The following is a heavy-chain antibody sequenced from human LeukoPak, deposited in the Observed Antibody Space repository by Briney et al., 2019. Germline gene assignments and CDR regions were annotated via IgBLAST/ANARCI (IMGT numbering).Heavy chain of an antibody. V-gene: IGHV3-21*01. CDR1: GFSFNTYT. Sequence: PGGFLRLSCAASGFSFNTYTMNWVRQAPGKGLEWVSSISSSSSYIYYADSVEGRFTISRDNAKNSLYLQMNSLRAADTAVYYWARLSTLYDFWSGYYSNWFDSWGQGTLVSVSS. J-gene: IGHJ5*01. D-gene: IGHD3-3*01. CDR2: ISSSSSYI. CDR3: ARLSTLYDFWSGYYSNWFDS.